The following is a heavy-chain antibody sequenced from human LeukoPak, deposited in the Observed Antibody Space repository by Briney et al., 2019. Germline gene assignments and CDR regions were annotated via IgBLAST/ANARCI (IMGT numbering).Heavy chain of an antibody. CDR3: AKAQREYSSSWYYFDY. CDR1: GFTFDDYA. Sequence: GGSLRLSCAAPGFTFDDYAMHWVRQAPGKGLEWVSLISWDGGSTYYADSVKGRFTISRDNSKNSLYLQMNSLRAEDTALYYCAKAQREYSSSWYYFDYWGQGTLVTVSS. CDR2: ISWDGGST. V-gene: IGHV3-43D*03. J-gene: IGHJ4*02. D-gene: IGHD6-13*01.